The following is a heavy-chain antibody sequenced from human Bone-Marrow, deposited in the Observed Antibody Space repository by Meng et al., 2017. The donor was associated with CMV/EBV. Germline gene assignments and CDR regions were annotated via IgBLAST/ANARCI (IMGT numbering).Heavy chain of an antibody. J-gene: IGHJ4*02. Sequence: SLKISCAASGFTFDDYAMHWVRQAPGKGLEWVSGISWNSGSIGYADSVKGRFTISRDNSRNTLDLQMDSLTAEDTAVYYCANGRGWQIGEDYWGLGTLVTVSS. CDR2: ISWNSGSI. D-gene: IGHD3-10*01. V-gene: IGHV3-9*01. CDR3: ANGRGWQIGEDY. CDR1: GFTFDDYA.